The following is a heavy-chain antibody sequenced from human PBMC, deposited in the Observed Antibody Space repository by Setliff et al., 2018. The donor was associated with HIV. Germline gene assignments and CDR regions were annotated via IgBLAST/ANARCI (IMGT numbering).Heavy chain of an antibody. CDR1: GYNFSTYA. CDR3: VRVRVGGSLYFDF. Sequence: ASVKVSCKASGYNFSTYALHWVRQAPGQRLEWLGWMNAASGKTKYSEEFQSRISFTRDTSAKTAYLELTKLTSEDMAIYYCVRVRVGGSLYFDFWGQGTLVTAPQ. CDR2: MNAASGKT. D-gene: IGHD1-26*01. V-gene: IGHV1-3*03. J-gene: IGHJ4*02.